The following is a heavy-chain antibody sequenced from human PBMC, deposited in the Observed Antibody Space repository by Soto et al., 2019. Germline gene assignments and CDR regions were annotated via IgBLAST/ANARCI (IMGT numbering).Heavy chain of an antibody. CDR1: GYTFTSYG. CDR2: ISAYNGNT. J-gene: IGHJ4*02. Sequence: ASVKVSCKASGYTFTSYGVSWVRQAPGQGLEWMGWISAYNGNTNYAQKLQGRVTMTTDTSTSTAYMELRSLRSDDTAVYYCARSDYYDSSGYPQYFDYWGQGTPVPVSS. V-gene: IGHV1-18*04. CDR3: ARSDYYDSSGYPQYFDY. D-gene: IGHD3-22*01.